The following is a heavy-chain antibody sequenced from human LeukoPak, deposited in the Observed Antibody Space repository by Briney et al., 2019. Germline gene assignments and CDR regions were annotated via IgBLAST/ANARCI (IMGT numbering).Heavy chain of an antibody. CDR2: ISGSGGST. D-gene: IGHD3-22*01. J-gene: IGHJ4*02. CDR1: GFTFSSYA. Sequence: PGGSLRLSCAASGFTFSSYAMSWVRQAPGKGLEWVSAISGSGGSTYYADSVKGRFTISRDNSKNTLYLQMNSLRAEDTAVYYFATYYYDSSGYYPRGSDFDYWGQGTLVTVSS. CDR3: ATYYYDSSGYYPRGSDFDY. V-gene: IGHV3-23*01.